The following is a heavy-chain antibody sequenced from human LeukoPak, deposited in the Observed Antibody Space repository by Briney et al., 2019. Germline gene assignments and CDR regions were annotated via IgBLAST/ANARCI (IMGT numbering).Heavy chain of an antibody. D-gene: IGHD3-3*01. CDR1: GFTVSGNF. V-gene: IGHV3-66*02. J-gene: IGHJ4*02. CDR3: AATRYDFWSGYPY. Sequence: SGGSLRLSCAAPGFTVSGNFMTWVRQAPGKGLEWVSVIYNDGGTYYADSARGRFIISRDNSKNRLYLQMNSLRAEDTAVYYCAATRYDFWSGYPYWGQGALVTVSS. CDR2: IYNDGGT.